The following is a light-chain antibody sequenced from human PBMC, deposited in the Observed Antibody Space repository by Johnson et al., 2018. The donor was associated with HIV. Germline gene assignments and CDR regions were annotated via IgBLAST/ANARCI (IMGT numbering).Light chain of an antibody. CDR3: GTWDSSLSAGGANYV. CDR2: DNN. Sequence: QFVLTQPPSVSAAPGQKVTISCSGTSSNIGNNYVSWYQQFTGTAPKLVIHDNNKRPSGIPDRFSVSKSGTSATLGITGLQTGDEADYYCGTWDSSLSAGGANYVFGTGTKVTVL. V-gene: IGLV1-51*01. CDR1: SSNIGNNY. J-gene: IGLJ1*01.